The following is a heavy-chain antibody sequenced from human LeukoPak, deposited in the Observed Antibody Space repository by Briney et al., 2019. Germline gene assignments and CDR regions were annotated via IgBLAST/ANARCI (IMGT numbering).Heavy chain of an antibody. CDR2: IKEDGREK. D-gene: IGHD2-15*01. CDR3: ARVLRRGGAFDY. J-gene: IGHJ4*02. CDR1: GFTFSSYW. Sequence: GGSLRLSCAASGFTFSSYWMSWVRQAPGKGLEWVANIKEDGREKYYVDSVKGRFTISRDNAKNSLYLQMSSLRAEDTAVYYCARVLRRGGAFDYWGQGTLVTVSS. V-gene: IGHV3-7*01.